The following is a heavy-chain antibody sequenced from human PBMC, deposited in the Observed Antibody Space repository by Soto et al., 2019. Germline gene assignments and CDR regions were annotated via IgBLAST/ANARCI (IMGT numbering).Heavy chain of an antibody. D-gene: IGHD3-3*01. J-gene: IGHJ6*02. V-gene: IGHV3-30-3*01. CDR2: ISYDGSNK. CDR1: GFTFSSYA. Sequence: GGSLRLSCAASGFTFSSYAMHWVRQAPGKGLEWVAVISYDGSNKYYADSVKGRFTISRDNSKNTLYLQMNSLRAEDTAVYYCARAITIFGVVIRDYYYGMDVWGQGTTVTV. CDR3: ARAITIFGVVIRDYYYGMDV.